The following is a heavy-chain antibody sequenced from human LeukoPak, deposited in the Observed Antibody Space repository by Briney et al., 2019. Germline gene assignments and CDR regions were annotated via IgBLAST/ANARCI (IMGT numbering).Heavy chain of an antibody. V-gene: IGHV3-7*01. CDR1: GFTFSSYW. CDR2: IKHDGSEK. J-gene: IGHJ4*02. D-gene: IGHD3-10*01. Sequence: GGSLRLSCAASGFTFSSYWMIWVRQPPGKRLEWVASIKHDGSEKYYVDSVKGRFTISRDNAKNSLYLQMNSLRAEDTAVYYCARELRDYGSSRGAYWGQGTLVTVSS. CDR3: ARELRDYGSSRGAY.